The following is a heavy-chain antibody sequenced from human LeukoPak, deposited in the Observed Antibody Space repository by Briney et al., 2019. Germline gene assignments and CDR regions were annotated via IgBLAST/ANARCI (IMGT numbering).Heavy chain of an antibody. J-gene: IGHJ4*02. CDR2: ISGSGGST. D-gene: IGHD4-17*01. Sequence: GGSLRLSCAASGFTFRSSAMSWVRQAPGKGLEWVSAISGSGGSTYYADSVKGRFTISRDNSKNTLYLQINSLRAEDTAVYYCAKGSGTTVPRYQFDYWGQGTLVTVSS. V-gene: IGHV3-23*01. CDR1: GFTFRSSA. CDR3: AKGSGTTVPRYQFDY.